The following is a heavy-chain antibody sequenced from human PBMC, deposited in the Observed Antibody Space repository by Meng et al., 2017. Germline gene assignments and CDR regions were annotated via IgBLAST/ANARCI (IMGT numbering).Heavy chain of an antibody. J-gene: IGHJ4*02. CDR2: INPNSGNP. CDR1: GYTFTGYA. CDR3: AREGRVDFDY. V-gene: IGHV7-4-1*02. D-gene: IGHD1-26*01. Sequence: QVQSLQYGSGLKRTGALMTVSCKASGYTFTGYAMNWVRQAPGQGLEWMGWINPNSGNPTYVQVFTGRFVFSLDTSVRPAYLQISSLKAEDTAVYYCAREGRVDFDYWGPGTLVTVSS.